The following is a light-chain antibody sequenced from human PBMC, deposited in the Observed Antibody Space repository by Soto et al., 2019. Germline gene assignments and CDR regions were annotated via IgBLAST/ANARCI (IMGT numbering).Light chain of an antibody. CDR3: QQYNNWPRIT. CDR2: AAS. CDR1: QSISTY. Sequence: DIQMTQSPSSLSASVGDRVTITCRASQSISTYLHWYQQKPGKAPNLLIYAASTLQSGVPSRFSGSGSGTDFTLTISSLQSEDFAVYYCQQYNNWPRITFGQGTRLEI. V-gene: IGKV1-39*01. J-gene: IGKJ5*01.